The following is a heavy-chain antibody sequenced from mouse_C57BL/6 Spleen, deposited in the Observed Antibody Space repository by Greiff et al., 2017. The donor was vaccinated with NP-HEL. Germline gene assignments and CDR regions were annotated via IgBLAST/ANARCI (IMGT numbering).Heavy chain of an antibody. CDR2: IHPNSGST. CDR3: ARSGWLLPLDY. J-gene: IGHJ2*01. CDR1: GYTFTSYW. V-gene: IGHV1-64*01. D-gene: IGHD2-3*01. Sequence: QVQLKQPGAELVKPGASVKLSCKASGYTFTSYWMHWVKQRPGQGLEWIGMIHPNSGSTNYNEKFKSKATLTVDKSSSTAYMQLSSLTSEDSAVYYCARSGWLLPLDYWGQGTTLTVSS.